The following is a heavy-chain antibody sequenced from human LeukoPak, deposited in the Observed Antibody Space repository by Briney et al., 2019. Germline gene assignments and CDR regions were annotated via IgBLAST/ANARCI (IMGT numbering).Heavy chain of an antibody. D-gene: IGHD1-26*01. V-gene: IGHV3-7*01. J-gene: IGHJ4*02. Sequence: GGSLRLSCAASGFTFSGYWMSWVRQTPEKGLEWVANIKQDGYEKYYVDSAKGRFTISRDNAKNSLYLQMNSLRADDTAIYYCARDKIVGPTTLDYWGQGTLVTVSS. CDR3: ARDKIVGPTTLDY. CDR2: IKQDGYEK. CDR1: GFTFSGYW.